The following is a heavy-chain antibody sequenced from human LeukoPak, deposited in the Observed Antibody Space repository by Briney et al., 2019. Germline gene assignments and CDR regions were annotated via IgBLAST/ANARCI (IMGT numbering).Heavy chain of an antibody. CDR3: ARGLYGSGRQKVPYYYYYYGMDV. CDR1: GGSFSGYY. CDR2: INHSGGT. Sequence: SETLSLTCAVYGGSFSGYYWSWIRQPPGKGLEWIGEINHSGGTNYNPSLKSRVTISVDTSKNQFSLKLSSVTAADTAVYYCARGLYGSGRQKVPYYYYYYGMDVWGQGTTVTVSS. V-gene: IGHV4-34*01. J-gene: IGHJ6*02. D-gene: IGHD3-10*01.